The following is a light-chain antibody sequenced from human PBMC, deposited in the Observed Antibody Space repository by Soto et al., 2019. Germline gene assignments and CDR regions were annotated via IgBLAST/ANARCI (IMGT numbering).Light chain of an antibody. J-gene: IGLJ1*01. Sequence: QSVLTQPPSVSGAPGQRVTISCTGSNSNIGAGYDVHWYQQLPGTAPNLLIYVNNNRPSGVPDRFSGSKSGTSASLAITGLQAEDEADYYCQSYDSSLSGYVFETGTKVTVL. CDR2: VNN. CDR1: NSNIGAGYD. V-gene: IGLV1-40*01. CDR3: QSYDSSLSGYV.